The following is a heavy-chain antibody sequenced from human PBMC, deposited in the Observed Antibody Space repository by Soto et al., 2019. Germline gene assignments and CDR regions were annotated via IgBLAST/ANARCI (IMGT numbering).Heavy chain of an antibody. CDR3: ARMGVGYCSGGSCYSAWFDP. J-gene: IGHJ5*02. Sequence: QVTLKESGPVLVKPTETLTLTCTVSGFSLSNARMGVSWIRQPPGKALEWLAHIFSNDEKSYSTSLKSRLTTSKDTSKSQLVLTMTNMDPVDTATYYCARMGVGYCSGGSCYSAWFDPWGQGTLVTVSS. D-gene: IGHD2-15*01. CDR1: GFSLSNARMG. CDR2: IFSNDEK. V-gene: IGHV2-26*01.